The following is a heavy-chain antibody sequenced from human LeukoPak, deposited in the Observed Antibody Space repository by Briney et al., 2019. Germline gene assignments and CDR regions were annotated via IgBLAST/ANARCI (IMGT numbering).Heavy chain of an antibody. CDR2: IYYNGIT. CDR1: GGSVSSGSYY. D-gene: IGHD2-15*01. V-gene: IGHV4-61*01. CDR3: ARGSCSGGSCYHGLDY. Sequence: SQSLSLTCTVSGGSVSSGSYYWSWIRQPPGKGLEWIGYIYYNGITNYKASLKSRVTISIDTSKNQFSLKLSSVTAADTAVYYCARGSCSGGSCYHGLDYWGQGTLVTVSS. J-gene: IGHJ4*02.